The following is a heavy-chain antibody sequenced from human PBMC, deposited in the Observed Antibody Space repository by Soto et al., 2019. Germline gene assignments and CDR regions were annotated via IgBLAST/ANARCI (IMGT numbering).Heavy chain of an antibody. J-gene: IGHJ5*02. Sequence: PSETLSLTCTVSGGSISSYYWSWIRQPPGKGLEWIGYIYYSGSTNYNPSLKSRVTISVDTSKNQFSLKLSSVTAADTAVYYCARVKIAAAGMVWFDPWGQGTLVTVSS. CDR3: ARVKIAAAGMVWFDP. CDR1: GGSISSYY. V-gene: IGHV4-59*01. CDR2: IYYSGST. D-gene: IGHD6-13*01.